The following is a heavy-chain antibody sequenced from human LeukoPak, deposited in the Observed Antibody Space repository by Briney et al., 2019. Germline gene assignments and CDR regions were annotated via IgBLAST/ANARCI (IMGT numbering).Heavy chain of an antibody. V-gene: IGHV3-30*02. J-gene: IGHJ4*02. CDR1: GFTFSSYG. D-gene: IGHD6-19*01. CDR2: IRYDGSNK. Sequence: GGSLRLSCAASGFTFSSYGMHWVRQAPGKGLEWVAFIRYDGSNKYYADSVKGRFTISRDNSKNTLYLQMNSLRAEDTAVYYCAKEFWGVAVVFDYWGQGTLVTVSS. CDR3: AKEFWGVAVVFDY.